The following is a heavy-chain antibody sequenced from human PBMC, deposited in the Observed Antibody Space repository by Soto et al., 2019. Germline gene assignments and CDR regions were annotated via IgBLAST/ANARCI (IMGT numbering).Heavy chain of an antibody. V-gene: IGHV5-51*01. Sequence: GGSLKISCPGSWYSGRNTFWKNLVGWGGPMPGKGLEWMGIIYLRDSDTRYSPSFEGQVTISADKSISTAYLQWSSLKASDTAIYYCAIPAVRDLLVNDYWGQGTPVTVSS. CDR1: WYSGRNTFWKNL. CDR3: AIPAVRDLLVNDY. CDR2: IYLRDSDT. J-gene: IGHJ4*02. D-gene: IGHD3-10*01.